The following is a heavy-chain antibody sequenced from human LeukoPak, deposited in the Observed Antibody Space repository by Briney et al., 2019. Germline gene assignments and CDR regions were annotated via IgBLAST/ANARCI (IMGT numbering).Heavy chain of an antibody. CDR2: ISAYNGNT. D-gene: IGHD3-22*01. J-gene: IGHJ4*02. CDR3: ARGSPPRRNYDSRGYYSYYFDY. CDR1: GYTFTGYY. V-gene: IGHV1-18*04. Sequence: ASVKVSCKASGYTFTGYYMHWVRQAPGQGLEWMGWISAYNGNTNYAQKLQGRVTMTTDTSTSTVYMELRSLRSDDTAVHYCARGSPPRRNYDSRGYYSYYFDYWGQGTLVTVSS.